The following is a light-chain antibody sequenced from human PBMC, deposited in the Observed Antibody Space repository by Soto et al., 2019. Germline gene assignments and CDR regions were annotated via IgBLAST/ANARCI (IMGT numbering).Light chain of an antibody. CDR3: QQRSNWLFT. J-gene: IGKJ3*01. V-gene: IGKV3-11*01. CDR1: QSVSSY. Sequence: EIVWTQSPATLSLSPGERATLSCRARQSVSSYLAWYQQKPGQAPRLLIYDSSNRATGVPARFSGSGAGTNFTLTISSLEPEDFAVYYCQQRSNWLFTFGPGTKVDIK. CDR2: DSS.